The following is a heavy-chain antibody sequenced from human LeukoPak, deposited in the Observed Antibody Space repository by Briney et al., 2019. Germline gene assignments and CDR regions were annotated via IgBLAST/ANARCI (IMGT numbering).Heavy chain of an antibody. J-gene: IGHJ3*02. CDR2: IIPIFGTA. CDR1: GGTFSSYA. Sequence: ASVKVSCMASGGTFSSYAISWVRPAPGQGLEWMGGIIPIFGTANYAQKFQGRVTITADKSTSTAYMELSRLRSEDTAVYYCASVHVDDFDIWGQGTMVTVSS. V-gene: IGHV1-69*06. CDR3: ASVHVDDFDI.